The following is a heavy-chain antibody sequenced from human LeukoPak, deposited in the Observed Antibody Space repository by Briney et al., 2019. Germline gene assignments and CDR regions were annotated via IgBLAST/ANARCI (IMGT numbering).Heavy chain of an antibody. D-gene: IGHD2-21*02. J-gene: IGHJ4*02. CDR2: ISYDGSNK. V-gene: IGHV3-30-3*01. CDR3: ARDLMVTAPIDY. CDR1: GFTFSSYA. Sequence: GGSLRLSCAASGFTFSSYAMHWVRQAPGKGLEWVAVISYDGSNKYYADSVKGRFTISRDNSKNTLYLQMNSLRAEDTAVYYCARDLMVTAPIDYWGQGTLVTVSS.